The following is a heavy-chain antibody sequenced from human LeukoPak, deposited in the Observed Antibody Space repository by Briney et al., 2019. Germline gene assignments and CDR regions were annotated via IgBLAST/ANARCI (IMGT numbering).Heavy chain of an antibody. J-gene: IGHJ6*03. CDR2: IIPIFGTT. CDR3: AAQAIFGISKMTYMDV. D-gene: IGHD3-3*01. Sequence: ASVKVSCKASRGTFNEYGISWVRQAPGQGLEWMGGIIPIFGTTRYAQKFQDRVTITADESTNTVYMELSSLISEDTAVYYCAAQAIFGISKMTYMDVWGKGTTVTVSS. CDR1: RGTFNEYG. V-gene: IGHV1-69*01.